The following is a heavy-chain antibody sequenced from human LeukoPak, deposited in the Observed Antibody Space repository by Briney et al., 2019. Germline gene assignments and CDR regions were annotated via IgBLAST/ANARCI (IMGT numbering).Heavy chain of an antibody. CDR3: AKDQTAFGIAAAGSLTGY. D-gene: IGHD6-13*01. V-gene: IGHV3-33*06. J-gene: IGHJ4*02. Sequence: PGGSLRLSCAASGFTFSSYGMHWVRQAPGKGLEWVAVIWYDESDKYYADSAKGRFTISRDNSRNTLYLQMNSLRAEDTAVYYCAKDQTAFGIAAAGSLTGYWGQGTLVTVSS. CDR2: IWYDESDK. CDR1: GFTFSSYG.